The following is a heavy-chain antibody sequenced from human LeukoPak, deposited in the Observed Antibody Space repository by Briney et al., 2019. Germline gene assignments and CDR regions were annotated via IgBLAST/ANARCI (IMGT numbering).Heavy chain of an antibody. V-gene: IGHV4-59*01. J-gene: IGHJ3*02. CDR1: GGSISSYY. CDR3: ARGGRTYYYDSSGPEGAFDI. D-gene: IGHD3-22*01. CDR2: IYYSGST. Sequence: SETLSLTCTVSGGSISSYYRSWIRQPPGKGLEWIGYIYYSGSTNYNPSLKSRVTISVDTSKNQFSLKLSSATAADTAVYYCARGGRTYYYDSSGPEGAFDIWGQGTMVTVSS.